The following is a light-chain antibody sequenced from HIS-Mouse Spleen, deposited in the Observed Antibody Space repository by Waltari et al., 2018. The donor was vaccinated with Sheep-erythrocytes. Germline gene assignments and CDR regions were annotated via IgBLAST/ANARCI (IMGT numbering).Light chain of an antibody. V-gene: IGLV2-11*01. J-gene: IGLJ1*01. CDR1: SSYVGGYNY. CDR3: CSYAGSYNHV. CDR2: DVS. Sequence: QSALTQPRSVSGSPGQSVTISCTGTSSYVGGYNYVPWYQQHPGKAPKPMIYDVSKRPSGVPDRFSGSKSGNTASLTISGLQAEDEADYYCCSYAGSYNHVFATGTKVTVL.